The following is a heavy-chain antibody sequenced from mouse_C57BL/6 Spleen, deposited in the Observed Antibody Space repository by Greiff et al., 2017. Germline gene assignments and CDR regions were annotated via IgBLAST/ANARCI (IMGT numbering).Heavy chain of an antibody. Sequence: QVQLKQPGAELVKPGASVKLSCKASGYTFTSYWMHWVKQRPGQGLEWIGMIHPNSGSTNYNEKFKSKATLTVDKSSSTAYMQLSSLTSEDSAVYYGARGGVSYYGSRGYFDDWGTGTTVTVSS. V-gene: IGHV1-64*01. CDR1: GYTFTSYW. J-gene: IGHJ1*03. CDR2: IHPNSGST. CDR3: ARGGVSYYGSRGYFDD. D-gene: IGHD1-1*01.